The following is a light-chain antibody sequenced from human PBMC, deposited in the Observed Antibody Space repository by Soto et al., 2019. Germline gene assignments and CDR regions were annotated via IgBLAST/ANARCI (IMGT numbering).Light chain of an antibody. CDR1: QSITSNY. Sequence: EIVLTQSPGTLSLSPGESATLSCRASQSITSNYLAWYQQKPGQAPRLLIFGASSRAPGIPDRFSGSGSGTDFTLTISRLEPEDFAVYYCQQYGSTRWTFGQGTKVDIK. J-gene: IGKJ1*01. V-gene: IGKV3-20*01. CDR2: GAS. CDR3: QQYGSTRWT.